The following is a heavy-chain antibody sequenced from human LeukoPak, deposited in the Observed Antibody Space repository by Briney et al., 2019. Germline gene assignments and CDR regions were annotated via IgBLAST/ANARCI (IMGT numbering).Heavy chain of an antibody. J-gene: IGHJ4*02. V-gene: IGHV4-34*08. CDR2: INHSGST. CDR1: GFTVGSNY. CDR3: AISDRGCSYGPTWFDY. Sequence: PGGSLRLSCAASGFTVGSNYMSWVRQAPGKGLEWIGEINHSGSTNYNPSLKSRVTISVDTSKNQFSLKLSSVIAADTAVYYCAISDRGCSYGPTWFDYWGQGTLVTVSS. D-gene: IGHD5-18*01.